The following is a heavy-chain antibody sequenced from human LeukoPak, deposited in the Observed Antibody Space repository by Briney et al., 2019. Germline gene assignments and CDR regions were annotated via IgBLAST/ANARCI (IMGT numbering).Heavy chain of an antibody. V-gene: IGHV3-7*01. Sequence: PGGSLRLSCAASGFTFSSYWMSWVRQAPGKGLEWVANVKEDGSQKYYVDSVKGRFTISRDNAKNSLYLQMNSPRAEDTALYYCLRDYQGYWGQGTLVTVSS. J-gene: IGHJ4*02. CDR2: VKEDGSQK. CDR1: GFTFSSYW. D-gene: IGHD6-13*01. CDR3: LRDYQGY.